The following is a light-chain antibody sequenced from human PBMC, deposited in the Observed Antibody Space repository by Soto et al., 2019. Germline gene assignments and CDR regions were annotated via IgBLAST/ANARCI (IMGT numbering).Light chain of an antibody. J-gene: IGLJ3*02. Sequence: QSVLTQPPSASGTPGQRVTISCSGSSSNIGSNYVYWYQQLPGTAPKLLIYRNNQRPSGVSDRFSGSKSGTSASLAISGLRSEDEADYYCAAWDDAEWSEVFGGGTKLTVL. CDR2: RNN. CDR3: AAWDDAEWSEV. V-gene: IGLV1-47*01. CDR1: SSNIGSNY.